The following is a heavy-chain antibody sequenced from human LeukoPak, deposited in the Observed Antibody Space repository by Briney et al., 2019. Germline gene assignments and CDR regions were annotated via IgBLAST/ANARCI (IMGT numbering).Heavy chain of an antibody. V-gene: IGHV4-59*08. CDR1: GGSISSYY. CDR2: IYYSGST. CDR3: ARGGGYSYDYAGYFDY. D-gene: IGHD5-18*01. J-gene: IGHJ4*02. Sequence: SETLSLTCTVSGGSISSYYWSWIRQPPGKGLEWIGYIYYSGSTNYNPSLKSRVTISVDTSKNQFSLKLTSLTAADTAVYYCARGGGYSYDYAGYFDYWGQGTLVTVSS.